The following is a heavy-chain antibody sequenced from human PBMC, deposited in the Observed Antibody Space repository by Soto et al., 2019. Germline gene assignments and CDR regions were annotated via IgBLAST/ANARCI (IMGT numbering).Heavy chain of an antibody. CDR2: IYISGST. CDR1: GGSISSYY. CDR3: ASALLDYGDYYFDY. Sequence: SETLSLTCTVSGGSISSYYWIWIRQPAGKGLEWIGRIYISGSTNYNPSLESRVTMSVDTSKNQFSLRLSSVTATDTAVYYCASALLDYGDYYFDYWGQGTLVTVSS. D-gene: IGHD4-17*01. V-gene: IGHV4-4*07. J-gene: IGHJ4*02.